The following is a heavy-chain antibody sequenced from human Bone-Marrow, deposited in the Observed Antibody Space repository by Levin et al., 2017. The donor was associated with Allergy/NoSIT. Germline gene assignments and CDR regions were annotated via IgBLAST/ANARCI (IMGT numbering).Heavy chain of an antibody. J-gene: IGHJ4*02. Sequence: ASVKVSCKASGGTFRNYAINWVRQAPGQGLEWMGAILPIFGTTNYALSFQGRLTITADDFSSTAYMDLSALRSDDTAIYFCARVPLPAAFLAYFDSWGQGTLVTVSS. CDR2: ILPIFGTT. D-gene: IGHD2-2*01. CDR3: ARVPLPAAFLAYFDS. CDR1: GGTFRNYA. V-gene: IGHV1-69*13.